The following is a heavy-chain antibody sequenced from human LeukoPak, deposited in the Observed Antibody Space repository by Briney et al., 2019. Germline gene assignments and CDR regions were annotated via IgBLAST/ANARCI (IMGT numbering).Heavy chain of an antibody. D-gene: IGHD2-15*01. V-gene: IGHV3-30*02. CDR3: AKEYCSGGSCYSSITLFDY. J-gene: IGHJ4*02. CDR2: IRYDGSNK. Sequence: GGSLRLSCAASGFTFSSYGMHWVRQAPGKGLEWVAFIRYDGSNKYYADSVKGRFTLSRDNSKNTLYLQMNSLRAEDTAVYYCAKEYCSGGSCYSSITLFDYWGQGTLVTVSS. CDR1: GFTFSSYG.